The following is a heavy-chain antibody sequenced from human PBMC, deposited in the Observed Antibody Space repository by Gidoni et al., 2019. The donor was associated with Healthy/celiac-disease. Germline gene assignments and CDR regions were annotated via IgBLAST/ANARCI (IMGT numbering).Heavy chain of an antibody. Sequence: EVQLVESGGGLVQPGGSPRLSCEASGFTFSSYWMSWVRQAPGKGLEWVANIKQDGSEKYYVDSVKGRFTISRDNAKNSLYLQMNSLRAEDTAVYYCARAQWLVQGYWGQGTLVTVSS. J-gene: IGHJ4*02. CDR2: IKQDGSEK. CDR3: ARAQWLVQGY. V-gene: IGHV3-7*01. D-gene: IGHD6-19*01. CDR1: GFTFSSYW.